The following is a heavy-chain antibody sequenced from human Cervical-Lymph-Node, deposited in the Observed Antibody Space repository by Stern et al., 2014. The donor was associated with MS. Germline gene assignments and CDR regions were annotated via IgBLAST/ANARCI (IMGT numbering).Heavy chain of an antibody. CDR1: GFTFTNYG. CDR2: ISAYNGNT. V-gene: IGHV1-18*01. Sequence: QVQLVESGAEVKKPGASVKVSCKASGFTFTNYGISWVRQAPGHGLEWIGWISAYNGNTNYAQKLQGRVTMTTDTSTSTDNMELRSVRSDDTDVYCGARGLLGSENAFDIWGQGTMVTVSS. D-gene: IGHD2-15*01. J-gene: IGHJ3*02. CDR3: ARGLLGSENAFDI.